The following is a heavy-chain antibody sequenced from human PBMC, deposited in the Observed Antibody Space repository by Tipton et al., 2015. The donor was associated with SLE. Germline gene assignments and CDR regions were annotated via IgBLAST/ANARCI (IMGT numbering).Heavy chain of an antibody. CDR2: IYYSGST. CDR1: GGSISSYY. Sequence: TLSLTCTVSGGSISSYYWSWILQPPGKGPKWIGYIYYSGSTNYNPSLKGRVTISVDTSKNQFSLKLSSVTAADTAVYYCAREGSARGGDAFDIWGQGTMVTVSS. CDR3: AREGSARGGDAFDI. D-gene: IGHD3-16*01. J-gene: IGHJ3*02. V-gene: IGHV4-59*01.